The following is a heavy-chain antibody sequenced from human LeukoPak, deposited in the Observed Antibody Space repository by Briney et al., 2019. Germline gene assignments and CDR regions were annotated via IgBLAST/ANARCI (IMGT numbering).Heavy chain of an antibody. CDR1: GFTFSSYA. V-gene: IGHV3-23*01. D-gene: IGHD6-13*01. J-gene: IGHJ4*02. CDR3: AKDPGIAAAGTYTWFDY. CDR2: ISGSGGST. Sequence: GGSLRLSCAASGFTFSSYAMSWVRQAPGKGLEWVSAISGSGGSTYYADSVKGRFTISRDNSKNTLYLQMNSLRAEDAAVYYCAKDPGIAAAGTYTWFDYWGQGTLVTVSS.